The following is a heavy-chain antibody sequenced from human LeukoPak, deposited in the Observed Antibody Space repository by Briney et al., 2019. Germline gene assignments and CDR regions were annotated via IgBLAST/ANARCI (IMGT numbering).Heavy chain of an antibody. D-gene: IGHD5-24*01. Sequence: PGASVTVSCKASGGTFSSYAISWVRQAPGQGLEWMGGIIPIFGTANYAQRFQGRVTITADESTSTAYMELSSLRSEDTAVYYCARGPPDGSRDYWGQGTLVTVSS. CDR2: IIPIFGTA. CDR1: GGTFSSYA. V-gene: IGHV1-69*13. J-gene: IGHJ4*02. CDR3: ARGPPDGSRDY.